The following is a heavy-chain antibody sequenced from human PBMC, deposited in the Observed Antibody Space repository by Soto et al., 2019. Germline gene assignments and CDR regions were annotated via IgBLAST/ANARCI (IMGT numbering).Heavy chain of an antibody. CDR1: GFPFSSYW. J-gene: IGHJ4*02. CDR2: IKSDGSGT. V-gene: IGHV3-74*01. Sequence: EVQLVESGGGLVQPGESLTLSCAASGFPFSSYWMHWVRQAPGKGLVWVSRIKSDGSGTYYADSVQDRFTISRDKARNTLYLQMNSLRVEATAVYFCARGDGERYDGNGYLGRHWGQGTLVTVSS. CDR3: ARGDGERYDGNGYLGRH. D-gene: IGHD3-22*01.